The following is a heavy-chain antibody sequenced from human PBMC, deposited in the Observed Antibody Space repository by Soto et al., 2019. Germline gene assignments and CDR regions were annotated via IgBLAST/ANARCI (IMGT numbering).Heavy chain of an antibody. CDR2: ISYDGSNK. J-gene: IGHJ4*02. CDR1: GFTFSSYG. D-gene: IGHD1-26*01. Sequence: GGSPRLSCAASGFTFSSYGMHWFRQAPGKGLEWVAVISYDGSNKYYADSVKGRFTISRDNSKNTLYLQMNSLRAEDTAVYYCAKDGQVGAGPSLVVWGQRTLVTVSS. CDR3: AKDGQVGAGPSLVV. V-gene: IGHV3-30*18.